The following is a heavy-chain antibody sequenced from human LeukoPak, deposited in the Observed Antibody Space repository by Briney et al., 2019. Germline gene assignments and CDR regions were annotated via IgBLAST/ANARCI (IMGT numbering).Heavy chain of an antibody. V-gene: IGHV4-59*01. CDR3: ARDRGGYCGGVSCPDMYYFDY. Sequence: SETLSLTCTVTGGSISSYYWSWIRQPPGKGLEWIGYIYYSGSSSYNPSLKSRVTISVDTFKNQFSLKLNSVTAADTAVYHCARDRGGYCGGVSCPDMYYFDYWGRGTLVTVSS. CDR2: IYYSGSS. J-gene: IGHJ4*02. D-gene: IGHD2-15*01. CDR1: GGSISSYY.